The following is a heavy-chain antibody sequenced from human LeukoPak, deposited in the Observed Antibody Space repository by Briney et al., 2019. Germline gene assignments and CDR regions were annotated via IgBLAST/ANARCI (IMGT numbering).Heavy chain of an antibody. V-gene: IGHV4-4*07. Sequence: SETLSLTCTVSGGSISSYYWSWIRQPAGKGLEWIGRIHTSGSTNYNPSLKSRVTMSVDTSKNQFSLKLSSVTAADTAVYYCARGDSYCSSTSCYYYFDYWGQGTLVTVSS. D-gene: IGHD2-2*01. J-gene: IGHJ4*02. CDR2: IHTSGST. CDR3: ARGDSYCSSTSCYYYFDY. CDR1: GGSISSYY.